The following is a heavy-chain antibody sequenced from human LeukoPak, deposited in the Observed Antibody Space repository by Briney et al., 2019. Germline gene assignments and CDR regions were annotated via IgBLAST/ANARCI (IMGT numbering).Heavy chain of an antibody. V-gene: IGHV4-59*01. D-gene: IGHD3-16*02. J-gene: IGHJ4*02. CDR2: IYYSGST. CDR1: GGSISGYY. Sequence: PSETLSLTCTVSGGSISGYYWSWIRQPPGKGLEWIGYIYYSGSTNYNPSLKSRVTISVDTSKNQFSLKLSSVTAADTAVYYCARRGSYRPYYFDYWGQGTLVTVSS. CDR3: ARRGSYRPYYFDY.